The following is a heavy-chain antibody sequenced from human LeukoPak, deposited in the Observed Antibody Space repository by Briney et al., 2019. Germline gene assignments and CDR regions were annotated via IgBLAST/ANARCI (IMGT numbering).Heavy chain of an antibody. D-gene: IGHD2-15*01. CDR1: GFTFSSYG. CDR2: ISGSGGST. J-gene: IGHJ3*02. V-gene: IGHV3-23*01. Sequence: GGSLRLSCAASGFTFSSYGMSWVRQAPGKGLEWVSAISGSGGSTYYADSVKGRFTISRDNAKNSLYLQMNSLRAEDTAVYYCARDRNPVVDNAFDIWGQGTMVTVSS. CDR3: ARDRNPVVDNAFDI.